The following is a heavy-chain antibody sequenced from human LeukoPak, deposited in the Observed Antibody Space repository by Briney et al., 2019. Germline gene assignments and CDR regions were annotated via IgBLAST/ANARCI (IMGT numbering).Heavy chain of an antibody. V-gene: IGHV3-30*04. CDR3: ARGLSGIAAAGFDY. CDR2: ISFDGRNK. CDR1: GFTFSRYA. Sequence: GGSLRLSCAASGFTFSRYAMHWVRQAPGKGLEWVAVISFDGRNKYYADSVEGRFTISRDNSKNTLYVQMNSLRADDSVVYYCARGLSGIAAAGFDYWGQGTLVIVSS. J-gene: IGHJ4*02. D-gene: IGHD6-13*01.